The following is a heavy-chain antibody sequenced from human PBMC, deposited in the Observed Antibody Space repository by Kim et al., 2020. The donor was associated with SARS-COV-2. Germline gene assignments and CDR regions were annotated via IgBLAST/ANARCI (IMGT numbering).Heavy chain of an antibody. CDR3: ARGWGEYSSSIYFDY. CDR1: RGSISSGGYY. D-gene: IGHD6-6*01. Sequence: SETLSLTCTVSRGSISSGGYYWSWIRQHPGKGLEWIGYIYYSGSTYYNPSLKSRVTMSVDTSKNQFSLKLGSVTAADTAVYYCARGWGEYSSSIYFDYWGQGTLVTVSS. V-gene: IGHV4-31*03. J-gene: IGHJ4*02. CDR2: IYYSGST.